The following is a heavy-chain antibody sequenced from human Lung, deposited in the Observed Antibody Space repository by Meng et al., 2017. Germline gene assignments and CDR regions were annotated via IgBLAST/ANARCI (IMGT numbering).Heavy chain of an antibody. Sequence: EVPLVGSGGGLVTPWGSLILSCAASGFTFSTHLMHWVRQAPGKGLEWVSRITGDGSSTIYADSVQGRFTMSRDNAKNTLSLQMNSLRAEDTAVYYCARGGVTTDDWGQGTLVTVSS. V-gene: IGHV3-74*01. CDR2: ITGDGSST. D-gene: IGHD4-17*01. J-gene: IGHJ4*02. CDR3: ARGGVTTDD. CDR1: GFTFSTHL.